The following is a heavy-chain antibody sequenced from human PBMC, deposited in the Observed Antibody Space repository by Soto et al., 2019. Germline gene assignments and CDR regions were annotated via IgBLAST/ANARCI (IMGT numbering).Heavy chain of an antibody. D-gene: IGHD2-2*01. V-gene: IGHV4-34*09. J-gene: IGHJ5*02. CDR2: IRHNGDT. Sequence: PSETLSLTCVVSGGSFSDYKWTWIRQSPEKGLEWIGEIRHNGDTYYNPSLGSRVNISVDTSKNQFSLELTSVTAADTAVYYCARDGSSTANWLDPWGQGLLVTVSS. CDR3: ARDGSSTANWLDP. CDR1: GGSFSDYK.